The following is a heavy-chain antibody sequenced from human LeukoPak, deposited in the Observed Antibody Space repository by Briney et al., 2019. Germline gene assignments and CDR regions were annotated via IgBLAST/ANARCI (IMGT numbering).Heavy chain of an antibody. CDR2: IYPGDSDT. D-gene: IGHD3-22*01. Sequence: GESLKISCKGSGYSFTSYWIGWVRQMPGKGLEWMGIIYPGDSDTRYSPSFQGQVTISADKSISTAYLQWSSLKASDTAMYYCARTATYSSGFHAFDIWGQGTMVTVPS. J-gene: IGHJ3*02. CDR1: GYSFTSYW. CDR3: ARTATYSSGFHAFDI. V-gene: IGHV5-51*01.